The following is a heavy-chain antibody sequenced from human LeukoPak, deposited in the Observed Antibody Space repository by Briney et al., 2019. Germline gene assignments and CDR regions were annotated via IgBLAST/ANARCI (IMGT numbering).Heavy chain of an antibody. CDR1: GFTFSSSW. J-gene: IGHJ3*02. Sequence: RPGGSLRLSCVASGFTFSSSWMTWVRQPPGKGLEWVANIKEDGSEKYYVASVKGRFTISRDNAKNSVYLQMNSLRAEDTAVYYCAKGLLFTIIVVVNADAFDIWGQGTMVTVSS. V-gene: IGHV3-7*05. CDR3: AKGLLFTIIVVVNADAFDI. CDR2: IKEDGSEK. D-gene: IGHD3-22*01.